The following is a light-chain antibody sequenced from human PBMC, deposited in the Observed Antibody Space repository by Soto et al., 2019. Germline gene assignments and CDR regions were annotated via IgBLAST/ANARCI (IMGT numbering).Light chain of an antibody. CDR3: QQYTS. J-gene: IGKJ1*01. CDR2: DAS. V-gene: IGKV1-5*01. Sequence: DIQMTQSPSTLSASVGDRVTITCRASQSINSWLAWYQQKPGKAPKLLIYDASSLESGVPSRFSGSGSGTEFTRTLSSLQPDDFATYYCQQYTSFGQGTKVEIK. CDR1: QSINSW.